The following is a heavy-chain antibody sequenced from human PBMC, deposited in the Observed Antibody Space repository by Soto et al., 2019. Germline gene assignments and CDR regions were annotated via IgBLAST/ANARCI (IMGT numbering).Heavy chain of an antibody. CDR1: GGSISTVGHY. J-gene: IGHJ4*02. D-gene: IGHD1-1*01. V-gene: IGHV4-31*03. CDR2: IYHTGST. Sequence: SLTCSVSGGSISTVGHYWTWIRQPPGKGLEWIGSIYHTGSTYYSKSLRSRLTMSVDTSKSQFSLRLSSVTAADTAVYYCARATGTLRSRNWDYWGQGSLVTI. CDR3: ARATGTLRSRNWDY.